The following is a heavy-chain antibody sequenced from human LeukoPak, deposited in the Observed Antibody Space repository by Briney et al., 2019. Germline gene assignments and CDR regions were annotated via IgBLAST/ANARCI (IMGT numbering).Heavy chain of an antibody. CDR1: GYTFTIYS. Sequence: ASVTVSCTASGYTFTIYSISWGRQAPGQGGERMGWISAYNGNTNYAQKLQGRDTMTTDTSTSTAYMELRSLRSDDTAVYYCARDKSIAAAESWGYYWGQGTLVTVSS. CDR3: ARDKSIAAAESWGYY. CDR2: ISAYNGNT. D-gene: IGHD6-13*01. J-gene: IGHJ4*02. V-gene: IGHV1-18*01.